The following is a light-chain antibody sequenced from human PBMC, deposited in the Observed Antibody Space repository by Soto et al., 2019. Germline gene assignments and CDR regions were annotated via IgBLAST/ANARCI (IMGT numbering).Light chain of an antibody. CDR1: QSVSSSY. J-gene: IGKJ1*01. CDR2: GAS. V-gene: IGKV3-20*01. CDR3: QQYGSSPWT. Sequence: EIVLTQSPGTLSLSPGERAPLSCRASQSVSSSYLAWYQQKPGQAHRXLIYGASSRATGIPDRFSGSWYGTDCNLTISRLEPEDCAVYYCQQYGSSPWTFGQGTKVDI.